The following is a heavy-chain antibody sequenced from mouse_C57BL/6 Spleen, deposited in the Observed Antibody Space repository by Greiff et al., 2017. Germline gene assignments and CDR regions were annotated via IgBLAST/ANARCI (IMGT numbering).Heavy chain of an antibody. V-gene: IGHV1-55*01. J-gene: IGHJ1*03. D-gene: IGHD1-1*01. CDR3: ARDPFYYYGSSYWYFDV. CDR2: IYPGSGST. Sequence: VQLQQPGAELVKPGASVKMSCKASGYTFTSYWITWVKQRPGQGLEWIGDIYPGSGSTNYNEKFKSKATLTVDTSSSTAYMQLSSLTSEDSAVXYCARDPFYYYGSSYWYFDVWGTGTTVTVAS. CDR1: GYTFTSYW.